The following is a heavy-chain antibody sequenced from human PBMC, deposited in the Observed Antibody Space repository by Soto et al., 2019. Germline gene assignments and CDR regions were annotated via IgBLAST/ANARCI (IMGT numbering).Heavy chain of an antibody. D-gene: IGHD2-2*01. Sequence: GGSLRLSCVASGFSFGTYAMTWVRQVPGKGLEWVSTISGGIGSTFYADSVKGRFTSSRDISKKMLFLHMNGLRGEDTGTYYCAKASPWPGVVPAAAASRTHFDYWGQGTLVTVSS. J-gene: IGHJ4*02. CDR1: GFSFGTYA. CDR3: AKASPWPGVVPAAAASRTHFDY. CDR2: ISGGIGST. V-gene: IGHV3-23*01.